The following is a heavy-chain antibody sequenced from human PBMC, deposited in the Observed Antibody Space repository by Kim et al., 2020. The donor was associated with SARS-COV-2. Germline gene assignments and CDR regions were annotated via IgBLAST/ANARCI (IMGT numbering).Heavy chain of an antibody. CDR3: ARGQRGITMVRGVIMTYPFDY. Sequence: SETLSLTCAVYGGSFSGYYWSWIRQPPGKGLEWIGEINHSGSTNYNPSLKSRVTISVDTSKNQFSLKLSSVTAADTAVYYCARGQRGITMVRGVIMTYPFDYWGQGTLVTVSS. CDR2: INHSGST. D-gene: IGHD3-10*01. V-gene: IGHV4-34*01. CDR1: GGSFSGYY. J-gene: IGHJ4*02.